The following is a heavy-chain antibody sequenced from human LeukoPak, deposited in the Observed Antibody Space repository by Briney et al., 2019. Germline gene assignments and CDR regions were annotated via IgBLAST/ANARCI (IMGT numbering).Heavy chain of an antibody. CDR2: INWNGGST. CDR3: ARALYYDFWSGSPDDAFDI. CDR1: GFTFDDYG. D-gene: IGHD3-3*01. Sequence: PGGSLTLSCAASGFTFDDYGMSWVRQAPGKGLEWVSGINWNGGSTGYADSVKGRFTISRDNAKNSLYLQMNSLRAEDTALYHCARALYYDFWSGSPDDAFDIWGQGTMVTVSS. V-gene: IGHV3-20*01. J-gene: IGHJ3*02.